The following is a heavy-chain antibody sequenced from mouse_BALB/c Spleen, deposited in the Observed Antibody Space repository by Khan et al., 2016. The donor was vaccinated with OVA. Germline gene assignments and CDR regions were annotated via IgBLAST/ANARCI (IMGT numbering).Heavy chain of an antibody. J-gene: IGHJ1*01. CDR1: GFTFSNYA. D-gene: IGHD1-1*01. Sequence: EVELVESGGGLVKPGGSLKLSCAASGFTFSNYAMSWVRQTPEKRLEWVATISSSGNYTYYPDSVKGRFTISRDNAKNTLYLQLSSLRSEDTAMYYCARPPITTVGATSYWFFDVWGAGTTVTVSS. CDR3: ARPPITTVGATSYWFFDV. V-gene: IGHV5-9-3*01. CDR2: ISSSGNYT.